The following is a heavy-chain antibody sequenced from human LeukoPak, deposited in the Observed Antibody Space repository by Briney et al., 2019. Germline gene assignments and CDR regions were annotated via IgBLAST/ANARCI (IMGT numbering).Heavy chain of an antibody. CDR2: SRNKANSYTT. Sequence: GGSLRLSCAASGFVFSDYYMDWVRQAPGKGLEWVGRSRNKANSYTTEYVASVKDRFTISRDDSKNSVYLQMNSLKTEDTAVYYCARGYCSSITCPDLYGMDVWGQGTTVSVS. CDR3: ARGYCSSITCPDLYGMDV. CDR1: GFVFSDYY. J-gene: IGHJ6*02. V-gene: IGHV3-72*01. D-gene: IGHD2-2*01.